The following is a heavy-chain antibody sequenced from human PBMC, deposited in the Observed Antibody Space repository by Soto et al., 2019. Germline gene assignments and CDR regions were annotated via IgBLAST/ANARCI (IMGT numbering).Heavy chain of an antibody. D-gene: IGHD1-26*01. V-gene: IGHV3-30-3*01. CDR3: ARDRLRSSGGNMDV. J-gene: IGHJ6*02. CDR2: ISFDGNNK. CDR1: GLTFGIYA. Sequence: GGSLRLSCAASGLTFGIYALHWVRQAPGKGLELVAVISFDGNNKDYADYQKGQFTISRYNSKNTLYLQIDSLRPGDTAVYYLARDRLRSSGGNMDVCRRGTTVIFAS.